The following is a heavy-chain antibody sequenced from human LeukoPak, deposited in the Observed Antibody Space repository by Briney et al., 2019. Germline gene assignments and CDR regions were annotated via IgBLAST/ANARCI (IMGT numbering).Heavy chain of an antibody. CDR3: ARYSSGWYY. D-gene: IGHD6-19*01. V-gene: IGHV1-2*02. Sequence: ASVKVSCKASGYTFTGYYMHWVRQARGQGLEWMGWINPDSGGTHYAQKFQGRVTMTRDTSINTAYMELSRLTSDDTAVYFCARYSSGWYYWGQGTLVTVSS. CDR1: GYTFTGYY. CDR2: INPDSGGT. J-gene: IGHJ4*02.